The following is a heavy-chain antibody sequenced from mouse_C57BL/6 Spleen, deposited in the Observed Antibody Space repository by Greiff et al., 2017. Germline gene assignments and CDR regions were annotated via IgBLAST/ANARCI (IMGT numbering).Heavy chain of an antibody. CDR1: GYTFTSYW. Sequence: VKLQQPGAELVRPGSSVKLPCKASGYTFTSYWMHWVKQRPIQGLEWIGNIDPSDSETHYNQKFKDKATLTVDKSSSTAYMQLSSLTSEDSAVYYCARKTAQATDYFDYWGQGTTLTVSS. CDR2: IDPSDSET. J-gene: IGHJ2*01. CDR3: ARKTAQATDYFDY. V-gene: IGHV1-52*01. D-gene: IGHD3-2*02.